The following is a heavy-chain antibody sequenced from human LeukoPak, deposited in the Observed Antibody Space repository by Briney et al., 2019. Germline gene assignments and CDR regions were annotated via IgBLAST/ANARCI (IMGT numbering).Heavy chain of an antibody. D-gene: IGHD4-17*01. J-gene: IGHJ4*02. CDR3: ARVTYGVPDY. Sequence: GGSLRLSCEASGFTFSSYEMNWVRQAPGKGLEWVSYISSSGRNIYYADSVKGRFTISRDNAKNSLYLQMNSLRVEDTAVYYCARVTYGVPDYWGQGTLVTVSS. V-gene: IGHV3-48*03. CDR2: ISSSGRNI. CDR1: GFTFSSYE.